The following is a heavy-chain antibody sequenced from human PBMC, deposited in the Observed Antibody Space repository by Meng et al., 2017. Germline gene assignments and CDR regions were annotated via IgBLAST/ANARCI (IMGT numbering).Heavy chain of an antibody. Sequence: VEWVGYGGGLVKPGGALRLSCAATGFTFNNYWLHWVRQVPGKGLVWVSRISGDGSITNYADSVKGRFTISRDNAKNTLYLQMNSLRPEDTAVYYCLDEAPRSDYWGQGSLVTVSS. CDR3: LDEAPRSDY. CDR2: ISGDGSIT. V-gene: IGHV3-74*01. D-gene: IGHD1-1*01. J-gene: IGHJ4*02. CDR1: GFTFNNYW.